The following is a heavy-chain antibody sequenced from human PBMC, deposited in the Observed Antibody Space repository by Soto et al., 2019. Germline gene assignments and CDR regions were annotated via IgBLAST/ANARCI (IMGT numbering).Heavy chain of an antibody. CDR3: ARDLGVTSGAFDI. CDR1: SGSISSSNW. D-gene: IGHD6-19*01. Sequence: SETLSLTCAVSSGSISSSNWWSWVRQPPGKGLEWIGEIYHSGSTNYNPSLKSRVTISVDKSKNQFSLKLSSVTAADTAVYYCARDLGVTSGAFDIWGQGTMVTVSS. V-gene: IGHV4-4*02. J-gene: IGHJ3*02. CDR2: IYHSGST.